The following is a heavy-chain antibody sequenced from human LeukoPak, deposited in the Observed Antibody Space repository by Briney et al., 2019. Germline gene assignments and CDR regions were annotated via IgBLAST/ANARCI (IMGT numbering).Heavy chain of an antibody. V-gene: IGHV3-48*02. J-gene: IGHJ4*02. CDR3: ASAPFSGSYLYC. D-gene: IGHD1-26*01. CDR1: GFTFSSYS. Sequence: GGSLRLSCGASGFTFSSYSMNWVRQAPGKGLEWVSYISSSSSTIYYADSVKGRFTISRDNAKNSLYLRMNSLRDEDTAVYYCASAPFSGSYLYCWGQGTLVTVSS. CDR2: ISSSSSTI.